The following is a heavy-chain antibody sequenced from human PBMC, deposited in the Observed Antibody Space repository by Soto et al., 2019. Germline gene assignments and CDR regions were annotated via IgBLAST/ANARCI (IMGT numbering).Heavy chain of an antibody. J-gene: IGHJ4*02. V-gene: IGHV1-69*01. Sequence: QVQLVQSGAEVKKPGSSVKVSCKAYGGTFSSYAISWVRQAPGQGLEWMGGIIPIFGTANYAQKFQGRVTITADESTSTAYMELSSLRSEDTAVYYCARDLPYYYDSSGYAFDYWGQGTLVTVSS. D-gene: IGHD3-22*01. CDR1: GGTFSSYA. CDR3: ARDLPYYYDSSGYAFDY. CDR2: IIPIFGTA.